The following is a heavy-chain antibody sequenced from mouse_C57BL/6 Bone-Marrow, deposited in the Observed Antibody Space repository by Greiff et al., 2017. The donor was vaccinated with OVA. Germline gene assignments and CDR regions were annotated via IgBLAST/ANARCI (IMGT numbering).Heavy chain of an antibody. Sequence: VQLQQSGAELMKPGASVKLSCKATGYTFTGYWIEWVKQRPGHGLEWIGEILPGSGSTNYNEKFKGKATFTADTSSNTAYMQLSSLTTEDSAIYYCARERATMITTTGYCFDYWGQGTTLTVSS. D-gene: IGHD2-4*01. V-gene: IGHV1-9*01. CDR1: GYTFTGYW. CDR3: ARERATMITTTGYCFDY. J-gene: IGHJ2*01. CDR2: ILPGSGST.